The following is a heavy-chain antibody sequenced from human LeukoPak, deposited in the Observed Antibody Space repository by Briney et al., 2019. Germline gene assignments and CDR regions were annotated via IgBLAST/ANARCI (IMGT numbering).Heavy chain of an antibody. V-gene: IGHV3-23*01. Sequence: PGGSLRLSCAAFGFTFSSCAMSWVRQTPGKGLEWVSAITESGGSTYYADSVKGRFTISRDNSTNRLYLQMNSLRAEDTALYYCARLPTGEQPENYWGQGTLVTVSS. CDR1: GFTFSSCA. D-gene: IGHD3-16*01. CDR3: ARLPTGEQPENY. J-gene: IGHJ4*02. CDR2: ITESGGST.